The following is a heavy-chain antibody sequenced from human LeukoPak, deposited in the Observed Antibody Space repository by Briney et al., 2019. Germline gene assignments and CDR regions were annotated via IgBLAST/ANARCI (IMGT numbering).Heavy chain of an antibody. CDR1: GYSISSGYY. J-gene: IGHJ4*02. Sequence: SETLSLTCAVSGYSISSGYYWGWIRPPPGKGLEWIGGIYHSGSTYYNPSLKSRVTISVDTSKNQFSPKLSSVTAADTAVYYCARHPTIFGVEGYDYWGQGTLVTVSS. CDR3: ARHPTIFGVEGYDY. V-gene: IGHV4-38-2*01. D-gene: IGHD3-3*01. CDR2: IYHSGST.